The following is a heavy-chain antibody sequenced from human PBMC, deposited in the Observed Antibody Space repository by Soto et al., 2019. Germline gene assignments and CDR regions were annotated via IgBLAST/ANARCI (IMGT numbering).Heavy chain of an antibody. D-gene: IGHD4-4*01. Sequence: PSETLSLTCTVSGGSISSGGYYWSWIRQHPGKGLEWIGYIYYSGSTYYNPSLKSRVTISVDTSKNQFSLKLSSVTAADTAVYYCATGSDYKLYFDYWGQGTLVTVSS. J-gene: IGHJ4*02. CDR1: GGSISSGGYY. V-gene: IGHV4-31*03. CDR3: ATGSDYKLYFDY. CDR2: IYYSGST.